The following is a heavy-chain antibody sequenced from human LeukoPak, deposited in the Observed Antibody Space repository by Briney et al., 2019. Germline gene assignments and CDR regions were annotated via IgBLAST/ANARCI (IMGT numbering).Heavy chain of an antibody. CDR3: ARGLEKKYCSGGSCYSV. D-gene: IGHD2-15*01. V-gene: IGHV4-34*01. Sequence: PSETLSLTCAVYGGSFSGYYWGWIRQPPGKGLEWIGNIYYSGSTYYNPSLKSRVTISVDTSKNQFSLKLSSVTAADTAVCYCARGLEKKYCSGGSCYSVWGQGTMVTVSS. CDR1: GGSFSGYY. CDR2: IYYSGST. J-gene: IGHJ3*01.